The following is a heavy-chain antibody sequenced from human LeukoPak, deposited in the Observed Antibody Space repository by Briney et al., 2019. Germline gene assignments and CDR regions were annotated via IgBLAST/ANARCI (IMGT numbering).Heavy chain of an antibody. Sequence: SVKVSCKASGGTFSSYAISWVRQAPGQGLEWMGGIIPIFGTANYAQKFQGRVTITADESTSTAYVELSSLRSEDTAVYYCARGGLGYCTNGVCYNQFDYWGQGTLVTVSS. J-gene: IGHJ4*02. D-gene: IGHD2-8*01. CDR3: ARGGLGYCTNGVCYNQFDY. V-gene: IGHV1-69*13. CDR2: IIPIFGTA. CDR1: GGTFSSYA.